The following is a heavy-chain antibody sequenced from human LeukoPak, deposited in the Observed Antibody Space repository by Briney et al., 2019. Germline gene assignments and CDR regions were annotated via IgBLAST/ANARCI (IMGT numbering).Heavy chain of an antibody. CDR3: ARDSGSGSYLGYFDY. D-gene: IGHD3-10*01. CDR1: GGSISSYY. V-gene: IGHV4-59*01. CDR2: IYCSGST. Sequence: SETLSLTCSVSGGSISSYYWSWIRQPPGKGLEWIGYIYCSGSTNYNSSLKSRVTISVDTSKNQFSLKLSSVTAADTAVYYCARDSGSGSYLGYFDYWGQGTLVTVSS. J-gene: IGHJ4*02.